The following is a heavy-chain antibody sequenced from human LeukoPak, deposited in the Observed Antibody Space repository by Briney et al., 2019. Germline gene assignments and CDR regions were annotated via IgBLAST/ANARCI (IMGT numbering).Heavy chain of an antibody. D-gene: IGHD3-10*01. CDR1: RFTFSSYG. CDR3: AKDPMVRGVIGRYFDY. Sequence: GGSLRLSCAASRFTFSSYGMHWVRQAPGKGLEWVALIRYDGSNKYYADSVKGRFTISRDNSKNTLYLQMNSLRAEDAAVYYCAKDPMVRGVIGRYFDYWGQGTLVTVSS. V-gene: IGHV3-30*02. CDR2: IRYDGSNK. J-gene: IGHJ4*02.